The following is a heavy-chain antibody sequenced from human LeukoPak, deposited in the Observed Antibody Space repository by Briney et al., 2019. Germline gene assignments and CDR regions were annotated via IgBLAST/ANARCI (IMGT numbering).Heavy chain of an antibody. V-gene: IGHV4-30-2*01. CDR2: IYHSGST. CDR1: GGSISSGGYS. CDR3: ARGAYYYYYGMDV. J-gene: IGHJ6*02. Sequence: SETLSLTCAVSGGSISSGGYSWRWIRQPPGKGLEWLGYIYHSGSTYYNPSLKSRVTISVDRSKNQFSLKLSSVTAADTAVYYCARGAYYYYYGMDVWGQGTTVTVSS.